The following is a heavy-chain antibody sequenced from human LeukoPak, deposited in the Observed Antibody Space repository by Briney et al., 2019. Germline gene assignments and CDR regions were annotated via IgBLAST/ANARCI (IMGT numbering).Heavy chain of an antibody. V-gene: IGHV4-34*01. J-gene: IGHJ6*03. CDR3: ASQYYDFLSGYSPYSYYMDV. CDR2: INHSAST. Sequence: SETLSLTCAVYGGSFSGYYWSWIRQPPGKVLEWIGEINHSASTNYNPSLKSRVTISVDTSKNQFSLKLSSVTAADTAVYYCASQYYDFLSGYSPYSYYMDVWGKGTTVTVSS. CDR1: GGSFSGYY. D-gene: IGHD3-3*01.